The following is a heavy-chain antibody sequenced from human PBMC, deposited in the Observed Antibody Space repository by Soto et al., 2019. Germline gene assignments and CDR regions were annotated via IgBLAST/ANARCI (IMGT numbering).Heavy chain of an antibody. CDR1: GFAFSRYA. D-gene: IGHD3-16*01. Sequence: PAGSVTLSYEASGFAFSRYALNWARQAAGKGLELFAGISGSGTRTYYAPSVKGLVIISSDSSNNTFYLRMNRLRDEDAAMYYCPRSHSALLSFGNLNYWAHG. J-gene: IGHJ4*01. CDR2: ISGSGTRT. V-gene: IGHV3-23*01. CDR3: PRSHSALLSFGNLNY.